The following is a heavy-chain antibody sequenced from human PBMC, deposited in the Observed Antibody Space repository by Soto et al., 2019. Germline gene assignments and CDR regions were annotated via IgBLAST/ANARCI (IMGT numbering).Heavy chain of an antibody. CDR3: GRDQVPAALLGCSAP. Sequence: SETLSLTCTVSGGSISSYYWSWIRQPPGKGLEWIGYIYYSGSTNYNPSLKSRVTISVDTSKNQFSLKLSSVTAADTAVYYCGRDQVPAALLGCSAPWGQGPLVTVS. CDR1: GGSISSYY. V-gene: IGHV4-59*01. CDR2: IYYSGST. D-gene: IGHD2-2*01. J-gene: IGHJ5*02.